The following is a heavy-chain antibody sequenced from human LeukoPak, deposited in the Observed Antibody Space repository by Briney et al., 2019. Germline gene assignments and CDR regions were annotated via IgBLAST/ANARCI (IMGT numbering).Heavy chain of an antibody. CDR1: GFTFSSYW. D-gene: IGHD5-12*01. J-gene: IGHJ6*02. Sequence: GGSLRLSCAASGFTFSSYWMSWVRQAPGKGLEWVANIKQDGSEKYYVDSVKGRFTISRDNAKNSLYLQMNSLRAEDTAVYYCARDGRRPEYSGYDYYYYYGMDVWGQGTTVTVSS. CDR3: ARDGRRPEYSGYDYYYYYGMDV. CDR2: IKQDGSEK. V-gene: IGHV3-7*01.